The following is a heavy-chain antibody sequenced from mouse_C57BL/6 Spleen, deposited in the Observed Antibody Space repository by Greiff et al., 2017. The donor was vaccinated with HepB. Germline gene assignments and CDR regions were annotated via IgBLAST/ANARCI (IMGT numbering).Heavy chain of an antibody. CDR1: GYTFTSYW. J-gene: IGHJ4*01. CDR2: IHPNSGST. Sequence: QVQLQQPGAELVKPGASVKLSCKASGYTFTSYWMHWVKQRPGQGLEWIGMIHPNSGSTNYNEKFKGKSTLTGDKSSSTAYMQLSSLTSEDSAVYYCARVDYYAMDNWGQGTSVTVAS. V-gene: IGHV1-64*01. CDR3: ARVDYYAMDN.